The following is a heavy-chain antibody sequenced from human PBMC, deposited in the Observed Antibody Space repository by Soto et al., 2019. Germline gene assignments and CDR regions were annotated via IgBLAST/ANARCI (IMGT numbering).Heavy chain of an antibody. Sequence: ASVKVSCKASGYTFTSYDINWVRQATGQGLEWMGWMNPNSGNTGYAQKFQGRVTMTRNTSISTAYMELSSLRSEDTAVYYCARGDFPVYSGYDQDAFDIWGQGTMVTVAS. CDR2: MNPNSGNT. J-gene: IGHJ3*02. CDR1: GYTFTSYD. D-gene: IGHD5-12*01. CDR3: ARGDFPVYSGYDQDAFDI. V-gene: IGHV1-8*01.